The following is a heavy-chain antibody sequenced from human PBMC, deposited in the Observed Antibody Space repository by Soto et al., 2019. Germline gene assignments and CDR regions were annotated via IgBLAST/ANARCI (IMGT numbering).Heavy chain of an antibody. CDR2: ISYSADKT. V-gene: IGHV3-23*01. J-gene: IGHJ3*02. CDR1: GFTFSNYV. D-gene: IGHD1-7*01. CDR3: ARRARTATTNWGAFDI. Sequence: GGSLRLSCAAPGFTFSNYVMNWVRQAPGKGLEWVSTISYSADKTFYADSVKGRFTISRDNSRDTLFLQMNSLRADDAAVYYCARRARTATTNWGAFDIWGQGTMVTVS.